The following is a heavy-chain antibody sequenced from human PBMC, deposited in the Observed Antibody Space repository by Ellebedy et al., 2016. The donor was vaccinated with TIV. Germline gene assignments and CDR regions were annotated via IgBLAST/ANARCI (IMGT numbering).Heavy chain of an antibody. Sequence: GESLKISXAASGFAFSNYWMSWVRQAPGKGLEWVANIKQDRSEKYYVDSVRGRFTISRDNAKSSLYLQMNRLRAEDTAVYYCASPYRGRFDYWGPGTLVTVSS. CDR1: GFAFSNYW. D-gene: IGHD3-16*01. V-gene: IGHV3-7*01. CDR3: ASPYRGRFDY. J-gene: IGHJ4*02. CDR2: IKQDRSEK.